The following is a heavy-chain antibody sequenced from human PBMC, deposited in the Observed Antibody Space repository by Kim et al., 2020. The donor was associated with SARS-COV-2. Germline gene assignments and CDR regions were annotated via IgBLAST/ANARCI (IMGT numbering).Heavy chain of an antibody. CDR1: GYTLTELS. V-gene: IGHV1-24*01. CDR3: ATDKSGSYSDAFDI. D-gene: IGHD1-26*01. CDR2: FDPEDGER. J-gene: IGHJ3*02. Sequence: ASVKVSCKVSGYTLTELSMHWVRQAPGKGLEWMGGFDPEDGERIYAQKFQGRVTMTEDTSTDTAYMELSSLRSEDTAVYYCATDKSGSYSDAFDIWGQGTMVTVSS.